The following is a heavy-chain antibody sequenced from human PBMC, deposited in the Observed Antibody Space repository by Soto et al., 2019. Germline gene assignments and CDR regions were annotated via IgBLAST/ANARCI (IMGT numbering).Heavy chain of an antibody. CDR2: ISGSGGST. D-gene: IGHD2-15*01. CDR3: AKVQGDCSGGSCYENFDY. V-gene: IGHV3-23*01. CDR1: EFTFSSYA. J-gene: IGHJ4*02. Sequence: EVQLLESGGGLVQPGGSLRLSCAASEFTFSSYAMSWVRQAPGKGLEWVSAISGSGGSTYYADSVKGRFTISRDNSKNTLYLQMNSLRAEDTAVYYCAKVQGDCSGGSCYENFDYWGQGTLVTVSS.